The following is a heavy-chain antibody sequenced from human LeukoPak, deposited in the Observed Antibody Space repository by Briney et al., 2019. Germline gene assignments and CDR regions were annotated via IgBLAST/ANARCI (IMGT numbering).Heavy chain of an antibody. J-gene: IGHJ6*02. D-gene: IGHD5-12*01. CDR1: GFTFSSYG. CDR2: ISYDGSNK. Sequence: PGRSLRLSCAASGFTFSSYGMHWVRQAPGKGLEWVAVISYDGSNKYYADSVKGRFTISRDNSKNTLYLQMNSLRAEDTAVYYCAKGPTWLRRYYYYYYGMDVWVQGTTVTVSS. CDR3: AKGPTWLRRYYYYYYGMDV. V-gene: IGHV3-30*18.